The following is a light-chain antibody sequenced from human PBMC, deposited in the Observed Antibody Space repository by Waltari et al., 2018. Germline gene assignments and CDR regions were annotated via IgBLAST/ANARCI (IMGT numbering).Light chain of an antibody. CDR2: GAS. Sequence: EIVMTQSPPTLSVSPGERATLSCRASQSIARNLAWYQQKPGQTPRLLMYGASTRATCIPARFSGSGSGTDFTLTISSLQSEDSAVYYCQQYNSWRTFGQGTKLEIK. V-gene: IGKV3-15*01. CDR3: QQYNSWRT. J-gene: IGKJ2*01. CDR1: QSIARN.